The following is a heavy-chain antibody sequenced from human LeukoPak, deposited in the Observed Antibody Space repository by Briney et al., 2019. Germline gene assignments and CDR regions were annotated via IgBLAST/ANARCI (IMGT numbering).Heavy chain of an antibody. V-gene: IGHV3-23*01. J-gene: IGHJ4*02. D-gene: IGHD1-1*01. Sequence: GGSLRLSCAASGFTFSSYAMSWVRQAPGKGLEWVSTISNSDGKTYYADSVKGRFTISRDNSKNTLYLQVNSLTAEDTAIYYCAKATGTLGNWGQGTLVIVSS. CDR2: ISNSDGKT. CDR3: AKATGTLGN. CDR1: GFTFSSYA.